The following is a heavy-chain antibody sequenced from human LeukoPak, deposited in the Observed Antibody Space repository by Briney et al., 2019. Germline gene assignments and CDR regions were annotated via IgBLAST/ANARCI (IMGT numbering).Heavy chain of an antibody. V-gene: IGHV3-74*01. CDR3: ARGPSSNWYGIDY. J-gene: IGHJ4*02. CDR1: GFTFSRHW. D-gene: IGHD6-13*01. Sequence: QTGGSLRLSCAASGFTFSRHWMHWVRQAPGKGLVWVSRINSDGSSTSYADSVKGRFTISRDNAKNTLYLQVNSLRAEDTAVYYCARGPSSNWYGIDYWGQGTPVTVSS. CDR2: INSDGSST.